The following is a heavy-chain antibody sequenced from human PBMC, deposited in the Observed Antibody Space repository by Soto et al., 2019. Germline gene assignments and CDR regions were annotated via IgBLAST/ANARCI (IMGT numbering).Heavy chain of an antibody. Sequence: ASVKFSCKASGYTFTSYYMHWLRQAPGQGLEWMGIINPSGGSTSYAQKFQGRVTMTRDTSTSTVYMELSSLRSEDTAVYYCARDSSGSVKVSGYYFDYWGQGTLVTVSS. CDR2: INPSGGST. CDR1: GYTFTSYY. J-gene: IGHJ4*02. CDR3: ARDSSGSVKVSGYYFDY. V-gene: IGHV1-46*01. D-gene: IGHD3-10*01.